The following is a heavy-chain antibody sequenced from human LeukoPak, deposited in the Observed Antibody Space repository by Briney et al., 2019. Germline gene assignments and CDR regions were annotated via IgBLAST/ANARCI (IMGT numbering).Heavy chain of an antibody. CDR3: ASLSPAAAGRNY. CDR1: GDSFSSSGYY. J-gene: IGHJ4*02. V-gene: IGHV4-39*01. CDR2: IYYSGST. D-gene: IGHD6-13*01. Sequence: SETLSLTCTVSGDSFSSSGYYWGWIRQPPGKGLEWIGSIYYSGSTYYNPSLKSRVTISADTSKNQFSLKLTSVTAADTAVYYCASLSPAAAGRNYWDQGTLVTVSS.